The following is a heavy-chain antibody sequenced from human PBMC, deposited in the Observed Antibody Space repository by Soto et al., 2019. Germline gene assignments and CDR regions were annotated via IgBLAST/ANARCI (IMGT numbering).Heavy chain of an antibody. Sequence: QVQLVESGGGVVQPGRSLRLSCAASGFTFSSYAMHWVRQAPGKGLEWVAVISHDERNKYYADSVKGRFTISRDNSKNTLYLPMTSLRAEDTAVYYCPKPTIFGVERWGQGILVTVSS. CDR1: GFTFSSYA. CDR2: ISHDERNK. CDR3: PKPTIFGVER. D-gene: IGHD3-3*01. V-gene: IGHV3-30*04. J-gene: IGHJ4*02.